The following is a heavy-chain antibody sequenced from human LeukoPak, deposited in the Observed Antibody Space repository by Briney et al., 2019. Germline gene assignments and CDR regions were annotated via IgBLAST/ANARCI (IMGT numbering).Heavy chain of an antibody. Sequence: GGSLRLSCAASGFTFSSYSMNWVRQAPGKGLEWVSYISSSSSTIYYADSVKGRFTISRDNAKNSLYLQMNSLRAEDTAVYYCARDIVVVPAATSIIYYYYYYGMDVWGQGTTVTVSS. V-gene: IGHV3-48*01. D-gene: IGHD2-2*01. CDR2: ISSSSSTI. CDR3: ARDIVVVPAATSIIYYYYYYGMDV. J-gene: IGHJ6*02. CDR1: GFTFSSYS.